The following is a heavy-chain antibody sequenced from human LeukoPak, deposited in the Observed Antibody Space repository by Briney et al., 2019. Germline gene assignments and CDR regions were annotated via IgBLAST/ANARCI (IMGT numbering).Heavy chain of an antibody. D-gene: IGHD3-10*01. Sequence: GGSLRLSCAASGFTFSSYSMNWVRQAPGKGLEWVSSISSSSSHIYYADSVKGRFTISRDNARNSLYLQMNSLRAEDTAVYYCARENRITMVRGVIWGYFDYWGQGTLVTVSS. V-gene: IGHV3-21*01. CDR2: ISSSSSHI. J-gene: IGHJ4*02. CDR1: GFTFSSYS. CDR3: ARENRITMVRGVIWGYFDY.